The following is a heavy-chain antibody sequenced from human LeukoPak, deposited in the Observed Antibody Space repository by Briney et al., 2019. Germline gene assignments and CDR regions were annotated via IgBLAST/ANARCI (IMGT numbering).Heavy chain of an antibody. D-gene: IGHD3-22*01. J-gene: IGHJ5*02. CDR1: GFTFSGYW. CDR3: ARDRDYYDSTGYSRGRWFDP. V-gene: IGHV3-74*01. Sequence: GGSLRLSCAASGFTFSGYWKHWVRQAPGKGLVWVSRVNADGSRTTYADSVKGRFTISRDNAKNTLYLQMNNLRAEDTAVYYCARDRDYYDSTGYSRGRWFDPWGQGTLVTVSS. CDR2: VNADGSRT.